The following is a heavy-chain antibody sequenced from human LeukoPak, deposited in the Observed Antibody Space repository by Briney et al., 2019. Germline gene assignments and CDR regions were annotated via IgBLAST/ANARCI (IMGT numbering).Heavy chain of an antibody. J-gene: IGHJ4*02. CDR3: ARGVHSGISL. D-gene: IGHD1-26*01. CDR2: ISSSSSYI. V-gene: IGHV3-21*04. CDR1: GFTFSSYS. Sequence: PGGSLRLSCAASGFTFSSYSMNWVRQAPGKGLEWVSSISSSSSYIYYADSVKGRFTISRDNAKNSLYLQMNSLRAEDTALYYCARGVHSGISLWGQGTLVTVSS.